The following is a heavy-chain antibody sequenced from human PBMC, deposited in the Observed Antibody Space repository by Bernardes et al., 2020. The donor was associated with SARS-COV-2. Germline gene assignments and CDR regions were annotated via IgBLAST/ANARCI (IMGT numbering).Heavy chain of an antibody. CDR3: ASQYRSSWLFDD. Sequence: ASVKVSCKASGSTFTTIHWVRQAPGQGLEWMGIIYPGGGVTTYAQKLQGRVTMTRDTSTNTVYMELSSLRSDDTAVYYCASQYRSSWLFDDWGQGTLVTVSS. J-gene: IGHJ4*02. CDR2: IYPGGGVT. CDR1: GSTFTT. V-gene: IGHV1-46*04. D-gene: IGHD6-13*01.